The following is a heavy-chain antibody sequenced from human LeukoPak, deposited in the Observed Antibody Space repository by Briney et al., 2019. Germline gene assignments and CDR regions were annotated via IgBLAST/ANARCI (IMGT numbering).Heavy chain of an antibody. CDR3: ARGQQLLDY. J-gene: IGHJ4*02. CDR1: GGSISSHY. D-gene: IGHD2-2*01. Sequence: SETLSLTCTVSGGSISSHYWSWIRQPPGKGLEWIGYIYYSGSTNYNPSLKSRVTISVDTSKNQFSLKLSSVTAADTAVYYCARGQQLLDYWGQGTLVTVSS. V-gene: IGHV4-59*11. CDR2: IYYSGST.